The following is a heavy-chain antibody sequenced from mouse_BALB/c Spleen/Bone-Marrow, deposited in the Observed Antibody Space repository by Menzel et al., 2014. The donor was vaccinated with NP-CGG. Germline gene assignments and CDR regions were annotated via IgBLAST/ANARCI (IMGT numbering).Heavy chain of an antibody. CDR3: ARGGDRYDDWFAY. Sequence: EVKLQESGPELVKPGASVKISCKASGYTFTDYNMHWVKQSHGKSLEWIGYVYPYNGGTGYNQKFKSKATLTVDNSSSTAYMELRSLTSEDSAVYYWARGGDRYDDWFAYWGQGTLVTVSA. CDR2: VYPYNGGT. D-gene: IGHD2-14*01. V-gene: IGHV1S29*02. J-gene: IGHJ3*01. CDR1: GYTFTDYN.